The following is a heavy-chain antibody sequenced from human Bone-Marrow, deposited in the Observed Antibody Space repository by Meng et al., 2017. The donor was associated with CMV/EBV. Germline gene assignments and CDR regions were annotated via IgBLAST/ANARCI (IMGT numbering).Heavy chain of an antibody. CDR2: IYYIGST. V-gene: IGHV4-59*01. D-gene: IGHD3-22*01. J-gene: IGHJ4*02. CDR3: ARTYYYDSSGYCEEYHFDY. CDR1: DDSISGYY. Sequence: GSLRLSCIVSDDSISGYYWSWIRQPPGKGLEWIGYIYYIGSTNYNPSLKSRLTISMDTSKNQLSLKLSSVTAADTAVYYCARTYYYDSSGYCEEYHFDYWGQGTLVTVSS.